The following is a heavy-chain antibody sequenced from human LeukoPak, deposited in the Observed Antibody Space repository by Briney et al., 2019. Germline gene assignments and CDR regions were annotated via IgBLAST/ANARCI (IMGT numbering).Heavy chain of an antibody. J-gene: IGHJ6*01. D-gene: IGHD3-10*01. CDR3: ARTMVRGVISYYFGVEV. V-gene: IGHV5-51*01. CDR2: IYPGDSDT. Sequence: PGESLQISCKGSGYSFTSYWIGWVRQLPGKGLEWMGIIYPGDSDTRYSPSFQGQVTISADKSISTAYLQWSSLKASDTAMYYCARTMVRGVISYYFGVEVWGQGTTVTVSS. CDR1: GYSFTSYW.